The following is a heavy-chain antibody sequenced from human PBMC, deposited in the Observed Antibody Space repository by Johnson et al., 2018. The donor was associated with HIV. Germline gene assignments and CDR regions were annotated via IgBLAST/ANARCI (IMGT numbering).Heavy chain of an antibody. J-gene: IGHJ3*02. CDR3: ARERLYFDWLPDAFDI. CDR2: IRFDGTKK. CDR1: GFTFSDYY. V-gene: IGHV3-30*02. Sequence: QVQLVESGGGLVKPGGSLRLSCAASGFTFSDYYMSWIRQAPGKGLEWVTFIRFDGTKKYYADSVKGRFTISRDNSKNTLYLQMNSLRAEDTAVYYCARERLYFDWLPDAFDIWGQGTMVTVSS. D-gene: IGHD3-9*01.